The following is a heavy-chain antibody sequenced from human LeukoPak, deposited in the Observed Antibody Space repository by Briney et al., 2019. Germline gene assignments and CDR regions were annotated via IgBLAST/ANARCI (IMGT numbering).Heavy chain of an antibody. Sequence: GASVRVSCKASGGTFSSYAISWVRQAPGQGLEWMGGIIPIFGTANYAQKFQGRVTITADESTSTAYMELSSLRSEDTAVYYCARVNVVVPAATGGAFDIWGQGTMVTVSS. CDR2: IIPIFGTA. D-gene: IGHD2-2*01. CDR1: GGTFSSYA. J-gene: IGHJ3*02. CDR3: ARVNVVVPAATGGAFDI. V-gene: IGHV1-69*13.